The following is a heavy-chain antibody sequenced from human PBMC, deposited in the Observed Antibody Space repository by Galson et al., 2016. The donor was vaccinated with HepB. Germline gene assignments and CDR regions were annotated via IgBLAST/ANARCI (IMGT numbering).Heavy chain of an antibody. J-gene: IGHJ4*02. V-gene: IGHV3-48*04. D-gene: IGHD4-17*01. CDR2: ITTSSSTI. Sequence: SLRLSCAVSGLTLSNYNMNWVRQAPGKGLEWISYITTSSSTIYYADSVKGRFTISRDNAKNSLFLQMNSLSAEDTAVYYCARTQRNGDELDYWGQGTLVTVSS. CDR3: ARTQRNGDELDY. CDR1: GLTLSNYN.